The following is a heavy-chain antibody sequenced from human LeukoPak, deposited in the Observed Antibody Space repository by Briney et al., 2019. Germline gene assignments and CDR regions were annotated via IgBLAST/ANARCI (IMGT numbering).Heavy chain of an antibody. CDR3: AKDMAVVGAWLPLDY. CDR2: ILRDGSNQ. CDR1: GFSFSSYS. J-gene: IGHJ4*02. V-gene: IGHV3-30*18. Sequence: GGSLRLFCAASGFSFSSYSMHWVRQAPGKGLEWVAVILRDGSNQYYSDSVKGRFTISRDNSKNTLYLEMNSLRAEDTAVYYCAKDMAVVGAWLPLDYWGQGTLVTVSS. D-gene: IGHD4-23*01.